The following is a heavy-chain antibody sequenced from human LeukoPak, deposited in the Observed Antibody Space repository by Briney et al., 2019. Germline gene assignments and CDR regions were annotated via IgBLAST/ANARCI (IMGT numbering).Heavy chain of an antibody. CDR1: GYTFTDYY. V-gene: IGHV1-2*02. D-gene: IGHD3-10*01. Sequence: GASMRLSCKASGYTFTDYYVHWVRQAPGQGLEWMGWISPKSGGTSYPQKIRGRVTMTRDTSINTAYMELSSLRSDDTAVYYCARSGMVRGFAPWGQGTLFTFSS. CDR2: ISPKSGGT. J-gene: IGHJ5*02. CDR3: ARSGMVRGFAP.